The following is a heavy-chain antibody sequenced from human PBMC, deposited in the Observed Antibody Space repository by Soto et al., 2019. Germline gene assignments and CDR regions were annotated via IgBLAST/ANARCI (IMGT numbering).Heavy chain of an antibody. V-gene: IGHV4-30-4*01. J-gene: IGHJ6*02. CDR1: GGSISSGDYY. CDR2: IYYSGST. D-gene: IGHD3-22*01. Sequence: QVQLQESGPGLVKPSQTLSLTCTVSGGSISSGDYYWSWIRQPPGKGLEWIGYIYYSGSTYYNPSLKSRVTISVDTSKNQFSLKLSSVTAADTAVYYCARDNDSSGYYPRGASTPNGMDVWGQGTTVTVSS. CDR3: ARDNDSSGYYPRGASTPNGMDV.